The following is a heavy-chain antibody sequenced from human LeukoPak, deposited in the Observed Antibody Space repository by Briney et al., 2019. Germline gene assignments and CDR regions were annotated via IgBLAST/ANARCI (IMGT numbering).Heavy chain of an antibody. CDR2: IYYSGST. J-gene: IGHJ6*03. V-gene: IGHV4-59*12. CDR3: ARGLYSSTFYYYHMDV. Sequence: PSETLSLTCTVSGGSISSYYWSWIRQPPGKGLEWIGYIYYSGSTNYNPSLKSRVTISVDTSKNQFSLKLSSVTAADSAVYYCARGLYSSTFYYYHMDVWGKGTTVTVSS. D-gene: IGHD6-13*01. CDR1: GGSISSYY.